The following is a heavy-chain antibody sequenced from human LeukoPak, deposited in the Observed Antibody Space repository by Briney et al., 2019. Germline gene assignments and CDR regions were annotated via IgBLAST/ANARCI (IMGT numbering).Heavy chain of an antibody. CDR3: AKVDFYDTSGYYGPTFLDY. D-gene: IGHD3-22*01. V-gene: IGHV3-23*01. CDR1: GFSLSSYA. Sequence: GGSLRLSCTVSGFSLSSYAMSWVRRAPGKGLEWVSAISGSGGSTYYTDSVKGRFTISRDNSKNTLYLQMNSLRAEDTAVYYCAKVDFYDTSGYYGPTFLDYWGQGTLVTVSS. J-gene: IGHJ4*02. CDR2: ISGSGGST.